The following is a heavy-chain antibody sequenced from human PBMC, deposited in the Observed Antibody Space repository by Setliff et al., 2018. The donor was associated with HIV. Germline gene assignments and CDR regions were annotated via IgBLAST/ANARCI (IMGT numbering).Heavy chain of an antibody. Sequence: ASVKVSCKASGYTFTSYGIRWVRQAPGQGLEWMGMVYPSDGSTSYAQKFQGRVTMTRDTSTSTIYMELNSLTSEDTAVYYCARDNTAFDIWGQGAMVTVSS. J-gene: IGHJ3*02. V-gene: IGHV1-46*01. CDR2: VYPSDGST. CDR3: ARDNTAFDI. D-gene: IGHD2-2*02. CDR1: GYTFTSYG.